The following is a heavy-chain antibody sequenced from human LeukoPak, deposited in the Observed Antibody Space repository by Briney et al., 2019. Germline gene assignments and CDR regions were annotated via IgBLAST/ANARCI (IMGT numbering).Heavy chain of an antibody. V-gene: IGHV4-39*01. CDR3: ARQMGYCSTSSYYTSDYFDS. J-gene: IGHJ4*02. D-gene: IGHD2-2*01. CDR2: LSNNGST. CDR1: GGSITTIFYF. Sequence: PSETLSLTCSVSGGSITTIFYFWGWIRQPPGKGLEWIGTLSNNGSTYYNPSLKSRLTISVDTSKNHFSLKVNSVTVADTAVYYCARQMGYCSTSSYYTSDYFDSWGQGALVTVSS.